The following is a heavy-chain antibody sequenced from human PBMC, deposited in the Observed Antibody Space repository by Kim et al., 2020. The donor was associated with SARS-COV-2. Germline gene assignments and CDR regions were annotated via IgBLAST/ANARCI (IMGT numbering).Heavy chain of an antibody. CDR3: ARELLWFGEPFDY. V-gene: IGHV7-4-1*02. D-gene: IGHD3-10*01. Sequence: YAQGFTGRFVFSLDTSVSTAYLQISSLKAEDTAVYYCARELLWFGEPFDYWGQGTLVTVSS. J-gene: IGHJ4*02.